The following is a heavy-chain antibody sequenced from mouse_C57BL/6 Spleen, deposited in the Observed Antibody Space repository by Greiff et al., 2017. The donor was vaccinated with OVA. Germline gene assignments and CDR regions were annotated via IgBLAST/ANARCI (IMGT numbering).Heavy chain of an antibody. Sequence: EVMLVESGGGLVQPGGSLSLSCAASGFTFTDYYMSWVRQPPGKALEWLGFIRNKANGYTTEYSASVKGRFTISRDNSQSILYLQMNALRAEDSATYYCARRGYSNGGDFDYWGQGTTLTVSS. CDR3: ARRGYSNGGDFDY. CDR1: GFTFTDYY. V-gene: IGHV7-3*01. D-gene: IGHD2-5*01. J-gene: IGHJ2*01. CDR2: IRNKANGYTT.